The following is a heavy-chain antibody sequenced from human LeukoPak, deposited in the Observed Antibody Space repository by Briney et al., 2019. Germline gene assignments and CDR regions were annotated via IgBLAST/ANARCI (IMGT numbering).Heavy chain of an antibody. CDR3: AKNRGVLRNFDCYDY. Sequence: ASVKVSCKASGYTFTNYGINWVRQAPGQGLEWMGWISSYDVNTNYAQNLQGRVSLTTDPSTSTAYMELRSLRSDDTAVYYCAKNRGVLRNFDCYDYWGQGTLVTVSS. J-gene: IGHJ4*02. CDR1: GYTFTNYG. D-gene: IGHD3-9*01. CDR2: ISSYDVNT. V-gene: IGHV1-18*01.